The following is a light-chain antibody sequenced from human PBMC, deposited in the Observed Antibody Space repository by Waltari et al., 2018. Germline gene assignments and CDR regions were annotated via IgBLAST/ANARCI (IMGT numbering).Light chain of an antibody. CDR2: AAS. CDR3: QQLNSYRYT. CDR1: PTISIY. V-gene: IGKV1-9*01. J-gene: IGKJ2*01. Sequence: IQLTQSPSFLSASVGDRVTITCRASPTISIYLAWYQQKPGKAPKLLIYAASTLQRGVPSRFSGSASGTEFSLTISSLQPEDSATYYCQQLNSYRYTFGQGTKLEIK.